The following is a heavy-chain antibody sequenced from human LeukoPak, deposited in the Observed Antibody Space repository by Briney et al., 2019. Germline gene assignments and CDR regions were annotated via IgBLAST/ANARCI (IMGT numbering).Heavy chain of an antibody. J-gene: IGHJ5*02. CDR2: INHSGST. V-gene: IGHV4-34*01. D-gene: IGHD6-13*01. CDR1: GGSFSGYY. CDR3: ARGFFYSSWKPYNWFDP. Sequence: SETLSLTCAVYGGSFSGYYWSWIRQPPGKGLEWIGEINHSGSTNYNPSLKSRVTISVDTSKNQFSLKLSSVTAADTAVYYCARGFFYSSWKPYNWFDPWGQGTLVTVSS.